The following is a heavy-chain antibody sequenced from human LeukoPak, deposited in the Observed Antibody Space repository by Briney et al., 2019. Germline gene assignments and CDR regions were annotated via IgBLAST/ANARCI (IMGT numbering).Heavy chain of an antibody. CDR2: ISWNSGSI. CDR1: GFTFDDYA. J-gene: IGHJ6*02. V-gene: IGHV3-9*01. D-gene: IGHD2-2*01. Sequence: QAGGSLRLSCAASGFTFDDYAMHWVRQAPGKGLEWVSGISWNSGSIGYADSVKGRFTISRDNANNSLYLQMNSLRAEDTALYYCAKAGIGYCSSTSCYAGRRYYYYGMDVWGQGTTVTVSS. CDR3: AKAGIGYCSSTSCYAGRRYYYYGMDV.